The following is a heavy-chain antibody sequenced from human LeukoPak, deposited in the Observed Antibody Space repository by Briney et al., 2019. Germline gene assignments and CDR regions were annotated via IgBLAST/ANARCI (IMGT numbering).Heavy chain of an antibody. CDR1: GGSISSYH. Sequence: SETLSLTCTVSGGSISSYHWSWIRQPPGKGLEWIGYIYYSGSTNYNPSLKSRVTLSVDTSKNQFSLKLSSVTAADTAVYYCARDLCLGSGDCSAFGYWGQGTLVTVSS. J-gene: IGHJ4*02. CDR2: IYYSGST. CDR3: ARDLCLGSGDCSAFGY. V-gene: IGHV4-59*01. D-gene: IGHD2-21*02.